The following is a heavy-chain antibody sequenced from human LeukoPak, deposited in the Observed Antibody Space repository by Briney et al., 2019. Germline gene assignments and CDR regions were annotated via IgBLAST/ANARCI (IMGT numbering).Heavy chain of an antibody. V-gene: IGHV1-18*01. CDR1: GYTFTSYG. J-gene: IGHJ4*02. D-gene: IGHD6-13*01. Sequence: ASVTVSYKASGYTFTSYGISWVRQAPGQGLEWMGRISAYNGNTNYAQKLQGRVTMTTDTSTSTAYMELRSLRSDDTAVYYCARSPAEAGTLIFDYWGQGTLVTVSS. CDR3: ARSPAEAGTLIFDY. CDR2: ISAYNGNT.